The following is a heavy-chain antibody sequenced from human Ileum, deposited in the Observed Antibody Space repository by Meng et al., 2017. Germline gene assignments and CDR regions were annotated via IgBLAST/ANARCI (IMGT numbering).Heavy chain of an antibody. J-gene: IGHJ3*02. CDR3: ARRGGSPSGAFEI. CDR1: GGSISSYY. V-gene: IGHV4-59*01. D-gene: IGHD3-10*01. Sequence: SETLSLTCTVSGGSISSYYWSWIRQPPGKGLEWIGYIYYSGSTNYNPSLKSRVTISVDTSKNQFSLKLNSVTAADTAVYYCARRGGSPSGAFEIWGHGTMVTVSS. CDR2: IYYSGST.